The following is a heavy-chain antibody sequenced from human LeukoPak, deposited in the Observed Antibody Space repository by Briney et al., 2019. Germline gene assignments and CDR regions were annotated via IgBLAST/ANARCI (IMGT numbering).Heavy chain of an antibody. D-gene: IGHD6-13*01. V-gene: IGHV4-39*07. CDR3: ARIPGIAATGTSPTSFDI. J-gene: IGHJ3*02. Sequence: SETLSLTCSLSGRSISITSDYWGWIRQPPAKGLESIVNIYYNESTYYNPSLKIRLTISVDTSKNQFSLRMSSVTAADTAVYYCARIPGIAATGTSPTSFDIWGQGTMVTVSS. CDR1: GRSISITSDY. CDR2: IYYNEST.